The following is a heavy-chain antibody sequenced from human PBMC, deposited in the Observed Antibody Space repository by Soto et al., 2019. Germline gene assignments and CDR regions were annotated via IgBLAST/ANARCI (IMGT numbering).Heavy chain of an antibody. D-gene: IGHD2-15*01. J-gene: IGHJ6*03. CDR2: ISGSGGST. CDR1: GFTFSSYA. CDR3: TKNPPSEAECSGSSCYYCYYYYMDV. Sequence: EVQLLESGGGLVQPGGSLRLSCAASGFTFSSYAMSWVRQAPGKGLEWVSAISGSGGSTYYADTVKGRFNISRDNSKNTLSLQMNSLGAEGTAVYYGTKNPPSEAECSGSSCYYCYYYYMDVWGKGTTITV. V-gene: IGHV3-23*01.